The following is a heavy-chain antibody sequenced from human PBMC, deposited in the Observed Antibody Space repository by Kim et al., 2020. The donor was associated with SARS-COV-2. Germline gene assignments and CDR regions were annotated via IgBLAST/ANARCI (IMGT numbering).Heavy chain of an antibody. CDR3: ARSITTPTRMFDF. CDR1: GDRVSSNSAG. CDR2: TYYRSRWNN. V-gene: IGHV6-1*01. D-gene: IGHD6-6*01. J-gene: IGHJ4*02. Sequence: SPTLSLTCVISGDRVSSNSAGWPWIRQSPSRGLEWLGRTYYRSRWNNDYAVSVKSRITINPDTSKNQFSLQLNSVTPEDTAVYYCARSITTPTRMFDFWGQGTLVTVSS.